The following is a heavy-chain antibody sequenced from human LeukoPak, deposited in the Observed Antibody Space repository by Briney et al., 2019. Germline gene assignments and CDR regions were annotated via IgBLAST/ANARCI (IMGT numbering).Heavy chain of an antibody. J-gene: IGHJ5*02. Sequence: SGGSLRLSCAASGFTFSNYWMTWVRQAPGKGLEWVANIKQDGSEKYYVDSVKGRVTISRDNAKNSLFLQMNSLRAEDTAVYYCARGPPTQGSGSYYRLNWFDPWGQGTLVTVSS. CDR2: IKQDGSEK. CDR3: ARGPPTQGSGSYYRLNWFDP. V-gene: IGHV3-7*01. CDR1: GFTFSNYW. D-gene: IGHD3-10*01.